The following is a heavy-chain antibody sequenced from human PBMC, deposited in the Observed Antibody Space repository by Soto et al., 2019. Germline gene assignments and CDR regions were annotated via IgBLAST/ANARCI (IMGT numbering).Heavy chain of an antibody. CDR2: INHSGST. CDR3: AQIATTVAGVSDY. CDR1: GGSFSGYY. J-gene: IGHJ4*02. V-gene: IGHV4-34*01. Sequence: QGQLQQWGAGLLKPSETLSLTCDVYGGSFSGYYWSWIRQPPGKGLEWIGEINHSGSTNYHSSLKSRVTISVDTSKNQFSLKLRSVTAADTAVYYCAQIATTVAGVSDYWGQGSLVTVSS. D-gene: IGHD4-17*01.